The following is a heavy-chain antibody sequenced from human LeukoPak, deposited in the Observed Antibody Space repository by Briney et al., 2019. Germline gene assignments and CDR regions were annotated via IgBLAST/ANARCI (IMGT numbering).Heavy chain of an antibody. CDR3: ARVSWSSGWYVDY. CDR1: GFTFSSYG. D-gene: IGHD6-19*01. Sequence: PGGSPRLSCAASGFTFSSYGMSWVRQAPGKGLEWVSAISGSGGSTYYADSVKGRFTISRDNSKNTLYLQMNSLRAEDTAVYYCARVSWSSGWYVDYWGQGTLVTVSS. V-gene: IGHV3-23*01. J-gene: IGHJ4*02. CDR2: ISGSGGST.